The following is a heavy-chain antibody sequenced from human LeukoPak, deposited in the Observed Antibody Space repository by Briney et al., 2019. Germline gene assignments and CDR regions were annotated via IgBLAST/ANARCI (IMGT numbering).Heavy chain of an antibody. D-gene: IGHD1-1*01. CDR1: GFTFSNYG. J-gene: IGHJ4*02. Sequence: GKSLRLSCAASGFTFSNYGMHWVRQAPGKGLEWVAGIWYDGGKKYYADSVRGRFTISRDNSKNTVYLQMSSLRAEDTAVYYCARNWNDDYWGQGTLVTVSS. CDR2: IWYDGGKK. CDR3: ARNWNDDY. V-gene: IGHV3-33*01.